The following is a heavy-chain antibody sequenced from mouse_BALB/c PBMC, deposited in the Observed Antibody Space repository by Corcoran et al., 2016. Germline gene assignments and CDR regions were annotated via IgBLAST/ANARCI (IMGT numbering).Heavy chain of an antibody. J-gene: IGHJ3*01. V-gene: IGHV14-3*02. CDR1: GFNIKDTY. D-gene: IGHD2-1*01. Sequence: EVQLQQSGAELVKPGASVKLSCTASGFNIKDTYMHGVKQRPEQGLEWIGRIDPANGNTKYDPKLQGKATITAYTSSNTAYLQLSSLTSEDTAVYYCASRDYGNYLAWCAYWGQGTLVTVSA. CDR3: ASRDYGNYLAWCAY. CDR2: IDPANGNT.